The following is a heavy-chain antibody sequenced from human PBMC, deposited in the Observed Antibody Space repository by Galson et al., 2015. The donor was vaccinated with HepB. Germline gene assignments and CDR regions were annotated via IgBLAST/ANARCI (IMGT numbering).Heavy chain of an antibody. CDR1: GVTFSRLA. D-gene: IGHD4-11*01. Sequence: SVKVSCKASGVTFSRLAISWVRQAPGQGLEWIGGIIPFFGTTNYARRFQGRVTVTADESTTTAYMEMSGLTSEDTAVYYCARASSNNGLRYFDPWGQGTLVTDSS. V-gene: IGHV1-69*13. J-gene: IGHJ5*02. CDR3: ARASSNNGLRYFDP. CDR2: IIPFFGTT.